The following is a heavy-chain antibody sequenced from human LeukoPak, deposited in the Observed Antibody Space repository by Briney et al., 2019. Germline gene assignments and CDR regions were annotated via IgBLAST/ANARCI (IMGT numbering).Heavy chain of an antibody. J-gene: IGHJ4*02. CDR1: GFTFSSYG. CDR2: ISSNGGST. Sequence: PGRSLRLSCAASGFTFSSYGMHWVRQAPGKGLEYVSAISSNGGSTYYANSVKGRFTISRDNSKNTLYLQMGSLRAEDMAVYYCASPGAYYWGQGTLVTVSS. V-gene: IGHV3-64*01. CDR3: ASPGAYY.